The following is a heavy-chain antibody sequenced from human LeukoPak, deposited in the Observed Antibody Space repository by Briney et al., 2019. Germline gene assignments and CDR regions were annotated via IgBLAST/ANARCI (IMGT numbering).Heavy chain of an antibody. V-gene: IGHV3-33*01. CDR3: ARDASGSYPLYFDY. D-gene: IGHD3-10*01. CDR1: GFTFSTYG. CDR2: IWYDGSNK. Sequence: GGSLRLSCAASGFTFSTYGMHWVRQAPGKGLEWVAVIWYDGSNKYYVDSVKGRFTISRDNSKNTLYLQMNSLRAEDTAVYYCARDASGSYPLYFDYWGQGTLVTVSS. J-gene: IGHJ4*02.